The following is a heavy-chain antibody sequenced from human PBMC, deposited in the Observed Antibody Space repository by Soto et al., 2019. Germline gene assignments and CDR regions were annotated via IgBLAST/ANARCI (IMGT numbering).Heavy chain of an antibody. CDR2: IYYSGST. CDR1: GGSISSGDYY. Sequence: QVQLQESGPGLVKPSQTLSLTCTVSGGSISSGDYYWSWIRQPTGKGLEGIGYIYYSGSTYYNPSLKSRVTISVDTSKNQFSLKLSSVTAADTAVYYCARQDTAMVTWFAPWGQGTLVTVSS. D-gene: IGHD5-18*01. V-gene: IGHV4-30-4*01. J-gene: IGHJ5*02. CDR3: ARQDTAMVTWFAP.